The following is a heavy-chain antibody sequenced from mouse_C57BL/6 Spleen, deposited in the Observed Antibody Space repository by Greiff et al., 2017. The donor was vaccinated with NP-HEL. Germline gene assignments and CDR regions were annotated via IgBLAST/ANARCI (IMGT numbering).Heavy chain of an antibody. CDR3: AKAYDGYSAWFAY. CDR1: GYTFTSYW. CDR2: IHPNSGST. Sequence: QVQLQQPGAELVKPGASVKLSCKASGYTFTSYWMHWVKQRPGQGLEWIGMIHPNSGSTNYNEKFKSKATLTVDKSSSTAYLQLSSLPSEDSAVYDCAKAYDGYSAWFAYWGQGTLVTVSA. D-gene: IGHD2-3*01. J-gene: IGHJ3*01. V-gene: IGHV1-64*01.